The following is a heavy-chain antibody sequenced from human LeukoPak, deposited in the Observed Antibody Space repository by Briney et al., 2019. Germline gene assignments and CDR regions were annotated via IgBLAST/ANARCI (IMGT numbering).Heavy chain of an antibody. Sequence: SGGSLRLSCAASGFTFSDYYMSWIRQAPGKGLEWVSYISSSGSTIYYADSVKGRFTISRDNAKNSLYLQMNSLRAEDTAVYYCARSSSAWYYYYMDVWGKGTTVTVSS. D-gene: IGHD6-6*01. V-gene: IGHV3-11*04. CDR2: ISSSGSTI. CDR1: GFTFSDYY. CDR3: ARSSSAWYYYYMDV. J-gene: IGHJ6*03.